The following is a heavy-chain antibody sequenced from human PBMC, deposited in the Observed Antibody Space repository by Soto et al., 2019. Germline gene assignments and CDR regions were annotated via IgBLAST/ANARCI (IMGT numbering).Heavy chain of an antibody. V-gene: IGHV1-69*02. D-gene: IGHD2-2*01. CDR2: IIPILGIA. CDR1: GGTFSSYT. Sequence: QVQLVQSGAEVKKPGSSVKVSCKASGGTFSSYTISWVRQAPGQGLEWMGRIIPILGIANYAQKFQGRVTITADKSTSTAYMELSSLRSEDTAVYYCVIVVVPAPTRRAVDYFDYWGQGTLVTVSS. CDR3: VIVVVPAPTRRAVDYFDY. J-gene: IGHJ4*02.